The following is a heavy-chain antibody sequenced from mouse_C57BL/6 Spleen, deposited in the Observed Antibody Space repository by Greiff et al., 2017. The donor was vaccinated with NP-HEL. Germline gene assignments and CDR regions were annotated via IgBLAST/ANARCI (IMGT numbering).Heavy chain of an antibody. CDR1: GYTFTDYY. J-gene: IGHJ2*01. CDR3: AHVLLGY. CDR2: IFPGNGNT. Sequence: VQLQQSGAELVRPGASVKLSCKASGYTFTDYYINWVKQRPGQGLEWIARIFPGNGNTYYNEKFKGRATLTAEKSSSTAYMQLSSLTSEDAAVYFCAHVLLGYWGQGTTLTVSS. V-gene: IGHV1-76*01. D-gene: IGHD1-1*01.